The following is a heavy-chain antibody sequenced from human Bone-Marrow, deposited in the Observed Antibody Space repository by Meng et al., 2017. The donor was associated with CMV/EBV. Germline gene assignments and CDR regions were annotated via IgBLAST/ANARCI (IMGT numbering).Heavy chain of an antibody. CDR2: INSDGSST. D-gene: IGHD3-3*01. J-gene: IGHJ5*02. Sequence: GESLKISCAASGFTFSSYWMHWVRQAPGKGLVWVSRINSDGSSTSYADSVKGRFTISRDNAKNTLYLQMNSLRAEDTAVYYCARGSYDFWSGYRAGWFDPWGQGTLVTVS. V-gene: IGHV3-74*01. CDR3: ARGSYDFWSGYRAGWFDP. CDR1: GFTFSSYW.